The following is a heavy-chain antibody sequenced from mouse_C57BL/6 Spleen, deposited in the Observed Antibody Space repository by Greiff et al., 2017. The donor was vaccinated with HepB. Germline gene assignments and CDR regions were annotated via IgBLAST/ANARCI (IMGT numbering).Heavy chain of an antibody. CDR1: GFTFTDYY. V-gene: IGHV7-3*01. J-gene: IGHJ1*03. CDR2: IRNKANGYTT. CDR3: ARYTYFDV. Sequence: EVQLQESGGGLVQPGGSLSLSCAASGFTFTDYYMSWVRQPPGKALEWLGFIRNKANGYTTEYSASVKGRFTISRDNSQSILYLQMNALRAEDSATYYCARYTYFDVWGTGTTVTVSS.